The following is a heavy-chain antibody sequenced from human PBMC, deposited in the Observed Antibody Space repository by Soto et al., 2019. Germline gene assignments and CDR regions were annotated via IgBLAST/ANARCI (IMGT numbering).Heavy chain of an antibody. CDR3: ARGRYGGYVKSCDY. V-gene: IGHV1-2*02. CDR2: INPNSGGT. Sequence: ASVKVSCKASGYTFTGYYMHWVRQAPGQGLEWMGWINPNSGGTNYAQKFQGRVTMTRDTSISTAYMELSRLRPDDTAVYYCARGRYGGYVKSCDYWGQGTLVTVSS. D-gene: IGHD5-12*01. J-gene: IGHJ4*02. CDR1: GYTFTGYY.